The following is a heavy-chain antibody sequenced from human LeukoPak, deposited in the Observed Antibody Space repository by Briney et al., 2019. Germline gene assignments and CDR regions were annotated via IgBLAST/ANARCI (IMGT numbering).Heavy chain of an antibody. D-gene: IGHD5-24*01. CDR1: GGSFSGFY. Sequence: SETLSLTCAVYGGSFSGFYWSWIRQPPGKGLEWIGEINHSGSTNYNPSLKSRVTISVDTSKNQFSLKLSSVTAADTAVYYCARMGKRGEMATMESDDWGQGTLVTVSS. V-gene: IGHV4-34*01. CDR3: ARMGKRGEMATMESDD. J-gene: IGHJ4*02. CDR2: INHSGST.